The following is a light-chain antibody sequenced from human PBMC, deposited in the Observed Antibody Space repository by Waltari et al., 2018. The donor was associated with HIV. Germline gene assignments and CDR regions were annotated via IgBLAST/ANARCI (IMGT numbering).Light chain of an antibody. CDR2: GAS. Sequence: EIVMTQSPATLSVSPGERATLSCRASQSVRSNLAWYQQKPGQAPRLLIYGASTRATGIPARFSGSGSGTEFTLTISRLEPEDFAVYYCQQYGSSPCTFGQGTKLEIK. CDR1: QSVRSN. CDR3: QQYGSSPCT. J-gene: IGKJ2*02. V-gene: IGKV3-15*01.